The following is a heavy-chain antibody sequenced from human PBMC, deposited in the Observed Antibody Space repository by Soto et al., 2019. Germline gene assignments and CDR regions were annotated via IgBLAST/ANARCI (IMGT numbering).Heavy chain of an antibody. Sequence: QVQLVQSGAEVKKPGASVKVSCKASGYTFTSYGISWVRQAPGQGLEWMGWISDYNGNTNYAQKLQGRVTMTTDTSTSTAYMELRSLRSDDTAVYYCARDGDYYGSGSYFAGDYYYYMDVWGKGPTVTVSS. V-gene: IGHV1-18*01. D-gene: IGHD3-10*01. CDR1: GYTFTSYG. CDR3: ARDGDYYGSGSYFAGDYYYYMDV. J-gene: IGHJ6*03. CDR2: ISDYNGNT.